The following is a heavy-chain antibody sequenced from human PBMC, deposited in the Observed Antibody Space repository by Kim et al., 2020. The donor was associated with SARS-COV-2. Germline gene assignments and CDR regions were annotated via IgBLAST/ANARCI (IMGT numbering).Heavy chain of an antibody. CDR1: GFTFSGSS. CDR3: ARGVVAYCGGDCPAPNGMDV. CDR2: ISSRGDYK. J-gene: IGHJ6*02. D-gene: IGHD2-21*02. V-gene: IGHV3-21*01. Sequence: GGSLRLSCSASGFTFSGSSMNWVRQAPGKGLEWVSSISSRGDYKYYADSVKGRFTISRDNAKNSLYLQMNSLGGEDMAVYYCARGVVAYCGGDCPAPNGMDVWGQGTTVTVSS.